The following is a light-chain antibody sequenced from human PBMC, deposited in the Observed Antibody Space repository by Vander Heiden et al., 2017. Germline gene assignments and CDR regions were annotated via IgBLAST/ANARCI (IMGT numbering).Light chain of an antibody. CDR3: CSYAGSSPYV. CDR2: EVS. Sequence: QSALTQPASVSGSPGQSLTISCTGTSSDVGSYNLVAWYQQHQGKAPKLMIDEVSKRPSGVSNRFSGSKSGNTASLTISGRQAEDEADYYCCSYAGSSPYVFGTGTKVTVL. CDR1: SSDVGSYNL. J-gene: IGLJ1*01. V-gene: IGLV2-23*02.